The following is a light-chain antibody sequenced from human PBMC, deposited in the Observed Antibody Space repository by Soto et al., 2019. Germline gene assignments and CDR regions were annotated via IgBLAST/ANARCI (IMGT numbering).Light chain of an antibody. CDR3: VSYTTSASYV. J-gene: IGLJ1*01. V-gene: IGLV2-14*01. CDR1: SSDVGNYIF. Sequence: SALTQPASVSGSPGQSITISCTGTSSDVGNYIFVSWYRQHPGKAPKLMIYDINNRPSGVSNRFSGSKSGNTASLTISGLQAEDEADYYCVSYTTSASYVFGTGTKVTV. CDR2: DIN.